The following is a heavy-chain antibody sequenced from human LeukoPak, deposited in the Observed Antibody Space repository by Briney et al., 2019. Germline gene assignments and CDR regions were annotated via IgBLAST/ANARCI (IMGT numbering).Heavy chain of an antibody. CDR1: GYIFTDYG. CDR3: ARDLAWGYVEQRLGWLDP. J-gene: IGHJ5*02. Sequence: ASVKVSCKASGYIFTDYGITWVRQAPGQGLEWMGWISAYNGNTNYAQKFQGRFTMTTATSTTTAYMELRSLRFDDTAVYYCARDLAWGYVEQRLGWLDPWGQGALVTVSS. V-gene: IGHV1-18*01. CDR2: ISAYNGNT. D-gene: IGHD1/OR15-1a*01.